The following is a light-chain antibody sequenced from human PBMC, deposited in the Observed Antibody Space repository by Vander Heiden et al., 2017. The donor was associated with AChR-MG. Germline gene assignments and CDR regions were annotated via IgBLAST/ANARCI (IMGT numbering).Light chain of an antibody. CDR3: QQDDSTPHT. J-gene: IGKJ1*01. CDR2: WAS. Sequence: DTVMTQSPDSLAVSLGERATINCKSSQSVLYSSNNKNYLAWYQQKPGQPPKLLIYWASTRESGVPDRFSGSGSGTDFTLTISSLQAEDVAVYYCQQDDSTPHTFGQGTKVEIK. CDR1: QSVLYSSNNKNY. V-gene: IGKV4-1*01.